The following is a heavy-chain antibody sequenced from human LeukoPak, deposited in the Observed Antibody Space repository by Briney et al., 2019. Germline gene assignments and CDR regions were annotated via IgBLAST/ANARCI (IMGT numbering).Heavy chain of an antibody. CDR1: GGTFSSYA. Sequence: SVKVSYKASGGTFSSYAISWVRQAPGQGLEWMGGIIPIFGTANYAQKFQGRVTITADESTSTAYMELSSLRSEDTAVYYCATTRRGYCTNGVCRAGFDIWGQGTMVTVSS. CDR3: ATTRRGYCTNGVCRAGFDI. J-gene: IGHJ3*02. V-gene: IGHV1-69*13. CDR2: IIPIFGTA. D-gene: IGHD2-8*01.